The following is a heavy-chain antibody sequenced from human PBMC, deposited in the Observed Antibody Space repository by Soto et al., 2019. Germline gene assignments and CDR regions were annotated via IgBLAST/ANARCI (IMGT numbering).Heavy chain of an antibody. CDR1: GGSISSSSYY. D-gene: IGHD3-10*01. V-gene: IGHV4-39*01. J-gene: IGHJ4*02. CDR2: IYYSGST. CDR3: ASLGGYYGSGSRIDY. Sequence: SGTLSLTCTVSGGSISSSSYYWGWIRQPPGKGLEWIGSIYYSGSTYYNPSLKSRVTISVDTSKNQFSLKLSSVTAADTAVYYCASLGGYYGSGSRIDYWGQGTLVTVSS.